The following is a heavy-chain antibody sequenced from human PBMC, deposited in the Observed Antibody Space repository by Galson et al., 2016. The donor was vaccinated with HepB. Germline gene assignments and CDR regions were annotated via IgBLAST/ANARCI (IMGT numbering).Heavy chain of an antibody. V-gene: IGHV4-39*01. CDR1: GGSISSSTYY. Sequence: SETLSLTCTVSGGSISSSTYYWGWIRQPPGKGLEWIGSIYYSGRTYHNPSLKSRVTISVDTSKNQFSLKLNSVTAADTAVYYCARVIVVTSKSRFDPWGQGTLVTVSS. CDR2: IYYSGRT. D-gene: IGHD3-22*01. CDR3: ARVIVVTSKSRFDP. J-gene: IGHJ5*02.